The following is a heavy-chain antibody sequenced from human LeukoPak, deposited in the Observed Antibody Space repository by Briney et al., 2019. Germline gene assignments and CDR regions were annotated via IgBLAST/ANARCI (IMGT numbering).Heavy chain of an antibody. J-gene: IGHJ4*02. Sequence: SQTLSLTCAISGDSVPSHSAAWNWTTHSPSRGLEWLERTYYRSKWYNDYAVSVKSRITINPDTSKNQFSLQLNSVTPEDTAVYYCARDLWGATYYFDYWGQGTLVTVSS. CDR2: TYYRSKWYN. CDR1: GDSVPSHSAA. V-gene: IGHV6-1*01. D-gene: IGHD3-16*01. CDR3: ARDLWGATYYFDY.